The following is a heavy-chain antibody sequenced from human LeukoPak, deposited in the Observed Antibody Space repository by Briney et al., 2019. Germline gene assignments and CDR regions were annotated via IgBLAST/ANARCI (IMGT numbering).Heavy chain of an antibody. Sequence: SETLFLTCTVSGGSISSHYWSWIRQPAGKGLEWIGRIYSSGNTDYNPSLKSRVSMSLDTSKNQFSLKLTSVSAADTAMYYCARDLFYVSGSHPPTKGFDPWGQGTLVTVSS. CDR3: ARDLFYVSGSHPPTKGFDP. J-gene: IGHJ5*02. CDR2: IYSSGNT. V-gene: IGHV4-4*07. CDR1: GGSISSHY. D-gene: IGHD3-10*01.